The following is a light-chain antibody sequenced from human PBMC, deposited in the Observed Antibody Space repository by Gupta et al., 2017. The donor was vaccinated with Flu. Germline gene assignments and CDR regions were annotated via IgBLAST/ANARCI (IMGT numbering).Light chain of an antibody. CDR2: EAS. CDR3: QQFDSTPFT. Sequence: SMATMECTTIHCRASQDDYRNLLAWYQQKPGQPPRLLISEASSRENGIPDRFSGSGSGTEFTLTISSRQAGDVAVYFCQQFDSTPFTFGRGTKVDIK. J-gene: IGKJ3*01. CDR1: QDDYRN. V-gene: IGKV3D-15*01.